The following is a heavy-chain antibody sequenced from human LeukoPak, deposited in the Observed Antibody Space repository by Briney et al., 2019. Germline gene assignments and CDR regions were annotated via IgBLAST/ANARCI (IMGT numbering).Heavy chain of an antibody. CDR2: IYYSGST. CDR3: ARGRIVVVTANRGTYYYYGMDV. J-gene: IGHJ6*02. CDR1: GDSISSGDYY. V-gene: IGHV4-31*03. D-gene: IGHD2-21*02. Sequence: SQTLSLTCTVSGDSISSGDYYWSWIRQHPGKGLEWIGYIYYSGSTYYNPSLKSRVTISVDTSKNQFSLKLSSVTAADTAVYYCARGRIVVVTANRGTYYYYGMDVWGQGTTVTVSS.